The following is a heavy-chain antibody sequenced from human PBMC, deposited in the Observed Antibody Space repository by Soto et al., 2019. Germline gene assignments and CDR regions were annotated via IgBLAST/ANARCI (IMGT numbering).Heavy chain of an antibody. CDR1: GGTFSSYA. CDR3: ARDDGFLEYSPGGYYYYGMDV. V-gene: IGHV1-69*13. CDR2: IIPIFGTA. J-gene: IGHJ6*02. Sequence: ASVKVSCKASGGTFSSYAISWVRQAPGQGLEWMGGIIPIFGTANYAQKFQGRVTITADESTSTAYMELSSLRSEDTAVYYCARDDGFLEYSPGGYYYYGMDVWGQGTTVTVSS. D-gene: IGHD3-3*01.